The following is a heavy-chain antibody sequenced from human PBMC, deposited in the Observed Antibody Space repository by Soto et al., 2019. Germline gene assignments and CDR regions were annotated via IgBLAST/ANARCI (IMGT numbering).Heavy chain of an antibody. J-gene: IGHJ4*02. CDR3: ARDRLRLGELSLIGYFDY. CDR2: ISFDSSNK. V-gene: IGHV3-30*01. D-gene: IGHD3-16*02. CDR1: GFSFSSYT. Sequence: QVQLVESGGGVVQPGRSLRLSCAGSGFSFSSYTMHWVRQAPGKGLEWVALISFDSSNKYYAASVKGRFSISRDNSTNTVFLQLDSLRPDDTALYYCARDRLRLGELSLIGYFDYWGQGTLVTVSS.